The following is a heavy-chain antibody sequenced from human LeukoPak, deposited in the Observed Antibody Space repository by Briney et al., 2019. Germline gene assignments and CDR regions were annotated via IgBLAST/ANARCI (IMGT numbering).Heavy chain of an antibody. Sequence: GGSLRLSCAASGFTFSSYSMNWVRQAPGKGLEWVSSISSSSSYIYYADSVKGRFTISRDNAKNSLYLQMNSLRAEDTAVYYCARDRAHLCSGGSCYRQRSYYYYYYMDVWGKGTTVTVSS. J-gene: IGHJ6*03. D-gene: IGHD2-15*01. CDR3: ARDRAHLCSGGSCYRQRSYYYYYYMDV. CDR2: ISSSSSYI. CDR1: GFTFSSYS. V-gene: IGHV3-21*01.